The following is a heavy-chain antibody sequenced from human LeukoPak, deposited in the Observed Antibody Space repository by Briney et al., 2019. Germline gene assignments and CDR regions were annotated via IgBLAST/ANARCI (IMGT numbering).Heavy chain of an antibody. CDR2: IASDGSST. J-gene: IGHJ4*02. CDR3: ARGRPHGNDY. V-gene: IGHV3-74*01. Sequence: GGSPRLSCAASGFTFSSYWMNWVRQAPGKGLVWVSRIASDGSSTTYADSVKGRFSVSRDNAKSTLYLQMNSLRVEDTAVYYCARGRPHGNDYWGQGTLVTVSS. CDR1: GFTFSSYW. D-gene: IGHD4-23*01.